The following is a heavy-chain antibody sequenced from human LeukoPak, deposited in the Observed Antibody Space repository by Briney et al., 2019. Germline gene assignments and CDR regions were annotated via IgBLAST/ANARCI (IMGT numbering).Heavy chain of an antibody. V-gene: IGHV1-18*01. CDR2: ISTYNGNT. CDR1: GYTFTTYG. Sequence: ASVKVSCTASGYTFTTYGISWVRQAPGQGLEWMGWISTYNGNTNYAQILQGRVTMTTDTSTSTAYMELRSLRSDDTAVYHCARDGWPSYYYYMDVWGKGTTVTVSS. J-gene: IGHJ6*03. CDR3: ARDGWPSYYYYMDV.